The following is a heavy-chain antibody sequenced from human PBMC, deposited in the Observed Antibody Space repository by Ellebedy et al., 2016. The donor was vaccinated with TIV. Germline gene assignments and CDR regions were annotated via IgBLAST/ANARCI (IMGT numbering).Heavy chain of an antibody. Sequence: GESLKISXEASGFTFSSYAMSWLRQAPGKGLEWVSVFGGRSTTTYYADSVKGRFTISRDNSKNTLFLQMNSLRGDDTARYYCAKISPTHRGAFDIWGQGTMLTVSS. CDR1: GFTFSSYA. J-gene: IGHJ3*02. CDR2: FGGRSTTT. D-gene: IGHD3-3*02. V-gene: IGHV3-23*01. CDR3: AKISPTHRGAFDI.